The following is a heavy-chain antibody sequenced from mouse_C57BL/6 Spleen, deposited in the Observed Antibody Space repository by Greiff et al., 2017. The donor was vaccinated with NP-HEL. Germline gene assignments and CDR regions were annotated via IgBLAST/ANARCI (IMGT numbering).Heavy chain of an antibody. CDR3: ARRTAQVPDY. CDR2: INPNNGGT. J-gene: IGHJ2*01. V-gene: IGHV1-26*01. CDR1: GYTFTDYY. Sequence: EVQLQQSGPELVKPGASAKISCKASGYTFTDYYMNWVKQSHGKSLEWIGDINPNNGGTSYNQKFKGKATLTVDKSSSTAYMELRSLTSEDSAVYYCARRTAQVPDYWGQGTTLTVSS. D-gene: IGHD3-2*02.